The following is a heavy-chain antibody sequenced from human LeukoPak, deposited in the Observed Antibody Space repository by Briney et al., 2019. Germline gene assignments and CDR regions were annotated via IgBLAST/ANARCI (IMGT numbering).Heavy chain of an antibody. V-gene: IGHV3-23*01. CDR2: ISGSGGST. CDR3: AKNGHADYDIGGYISDGDYFDY. D-gene: IGHD3-9*01. J-gene: IGHJ4*02. Sequence: PGGSLRLSCAASGFTFSSYAMSWVRQAPGKGLEWVSAISGSGGSTYYADSVKGRFTISRDNSKNTLYLQMNSLRAEDTAVYYCAKNGHADYDIGGYISDGDYFDYWRQGTLVTVSS. CDR1: GFTFSSYA.